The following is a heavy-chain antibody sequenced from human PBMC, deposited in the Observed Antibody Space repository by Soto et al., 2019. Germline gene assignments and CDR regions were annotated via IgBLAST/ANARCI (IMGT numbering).Heavy chain of an antibody. CDR1: GFTFSSYD. D-gene: IGHD3-16*01. CDR3: ARGTSAYLGNWFDP. CDR2: IGTAGDT. J-gene: IGHJ5*02. V-gene: IGHV3-13*01. Sequence: GGSLRLSCAASGFTFSSYDMHWVRQATGKGLEWVSAIGTAGDTYYPGSVKGRFTISRENAKNSLYLQMNSLRAEDTAVYYCARGTSAYLGNWFDPWGQGTLVTVSS.